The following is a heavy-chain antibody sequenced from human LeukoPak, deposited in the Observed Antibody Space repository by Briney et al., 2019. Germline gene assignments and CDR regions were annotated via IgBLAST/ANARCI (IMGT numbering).Heavy chain of an antibody. J-gene: IGHJ6*02. D-gene: IGHD6-19*01. CDR2: IIPILGIA. CDR3: ARDLLFSAPSSHYGMDV. V-gene: IGHV1-69*04. CDR1: GGTFSSYA. Sequence: PVKVSCKASGGTFSSYAISWVRQAPGQGLEWMGRIIPILGIANYAQKFQGRVTITADKSTSTAYMELSSLRSEDTAVYYCARDLLFSAPSSHYGMDVWGQGTTVTVSS.